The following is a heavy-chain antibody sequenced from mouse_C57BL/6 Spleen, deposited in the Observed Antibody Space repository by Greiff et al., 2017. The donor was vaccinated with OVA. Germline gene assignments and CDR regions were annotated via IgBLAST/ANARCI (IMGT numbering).Heavy chain of an antibody. J-gene: IGHJ3*01. CDR1: GFTFSSYA. CDR2: ISDGGSYT. D-gene: IGHD2-4*01. CDR3: ARDNDYEDWFAY. V-gene: IGHV5-4*01. Sequence: EVQLVESGGGLVKPGGSLKLSCAASGFTFSSYAMSWVRQTPEKRLEWVATISDGGSYTYYPDNVKGRFTISRDNAKNNLYLQMSHLKSEDTAMYYCARDNDYEDWFAYWGQGTLVTVSA.